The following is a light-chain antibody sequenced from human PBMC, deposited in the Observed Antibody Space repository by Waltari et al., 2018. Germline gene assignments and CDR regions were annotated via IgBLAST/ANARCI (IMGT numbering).Light chain of an antibody. CDR1: SRDVGSYNL. CDR3: CSYAGSHVV. V-gene: IGLV2-23*01. J-gene: IGLJ2*01. Sequence: QSALTQPASVSGSPGQSITISCTGTSRDVGSYNLVSWYQQHPGKAPKLMIYEGSKRPAGVSNRCSGSKSGNTASLTISGLQAEDEADYYCCSYAGSHVVFGGGTKLTVL. CDR2: EGS.